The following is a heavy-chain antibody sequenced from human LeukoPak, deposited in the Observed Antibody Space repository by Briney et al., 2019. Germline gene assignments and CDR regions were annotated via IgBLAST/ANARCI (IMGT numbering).Heavy chain of an antibody. CDR3: ASRWSSGWYFE. Sequence: GGSLRLSCAASGFTFSSYWMHWVRQAPGKGLVWVSRINSDGSSTSYADSVKGRFTISRDNAKNTLYLQMNSLRAEDTAVYYCASRWSSGWYFEWGQGTLVTVSS. CDR2: INSDGSST. D-gene: IGHD6-19*01. V-gene: IGHV3-74*01. J-gene: IGHJ4*02. CDR1: GFTFSSYW.